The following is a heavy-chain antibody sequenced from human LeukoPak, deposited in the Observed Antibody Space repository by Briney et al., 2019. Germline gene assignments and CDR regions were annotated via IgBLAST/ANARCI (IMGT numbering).Heavy chain of an antibody. CDR3: ARVSVFGVVIPPDF. CDR1: GFTFSRYA. CDR2: ISSDGNSK. D-gene: IGHD3-3*01. Sequence: GGSLRLSCAASGFTFSRYAIHWVRQAPGKGLEWVAVISSDGNSKYYADSVKGRFTISRDNSKNTLYLQMNSLRAEDTAVYYCARVSVFGVVIPPDFWGQGTLATVSS. V-gene: IGHV3-30*01. J-gene: IGHJ4*02.